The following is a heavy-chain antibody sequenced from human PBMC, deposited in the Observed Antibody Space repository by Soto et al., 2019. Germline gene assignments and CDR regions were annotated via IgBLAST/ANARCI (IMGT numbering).Heavy chain of an antibody. CDR1: GFTFSDHY. CDR2: TGNKANSYTT. Sequence: ESGGGLVQPGGSLRLSCAASGFTFSDHYMDWVRQAPGKGLEWVGRTGNKANSYTTEYAASVKGRFTISRDDSKNSLYLQMNSLKTEDTAVYYCARNSVAGRGSWFDPWGQGTLVTVSS. V-gene: IGHV3-72*01. CDR3: ARNSVAGRGSWFDP. D-gene: IGHD6-19*01. J-gene: IGHJ5*02.